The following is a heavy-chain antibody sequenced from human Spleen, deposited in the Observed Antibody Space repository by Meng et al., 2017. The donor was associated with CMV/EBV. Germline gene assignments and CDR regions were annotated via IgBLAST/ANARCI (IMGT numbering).Heavy chain of an antibody. V-gene: IGHV4-39*07. CDR3: ARDLGLWFGEYDS. CDR2: IYYSGST. J-gene: IGHJ5*01. D-gene: IGHD3-10*01. Sequence: SETLSLTCTVSGGSMGSSSYSWGWIRQPPGRGLEWIGGIYYSGSTYYNPSLKSRVIISVDTSKNQFSLKLNSVTAADTDVYYCARDLGLWFGEYDSWGQGTLVTVSS. CDR1: GGSMGSSSYS.